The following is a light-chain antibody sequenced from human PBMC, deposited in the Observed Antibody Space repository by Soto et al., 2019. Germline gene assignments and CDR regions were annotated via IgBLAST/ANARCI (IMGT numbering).Light chain of an antibody. CDR1: SSNIGNNY. J-gene: IGLJ2*01. CDR2: DNN. CDR3: GTWDSSLSAVV. Sequence: QSVLTQPPSVSAAPGQKVTISCSGSSSNIGNNYVSWYQQIPGTAPKLLIYDNNKRPSGIPDRFPGSKSGTSATLGITGLQTGDEADYYCGTWDSSLSAVVFGGGTQLTVL. V-gene: IGLV1-51*01.